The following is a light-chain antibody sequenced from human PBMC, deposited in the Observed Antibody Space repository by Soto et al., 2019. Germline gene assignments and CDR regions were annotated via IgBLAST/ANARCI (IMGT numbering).Light chain of an antibody. Sequence: QSALTQPPSASGSPGQSVTISCTGTSSDVGGYNYVSWYQQHPGKAPKLMTYEVSKRPSGVPDRFSGSKSGNTASLTVSGLQGEDEADYYCSSYAGSNKVFGGGTKLTVL. CDR1: SSDVGGYNY. V-gene: IGLV2-8*01. J-gene: IGLJ2*01. CDR3: SSYAGSNKV. CDR2: EVS.